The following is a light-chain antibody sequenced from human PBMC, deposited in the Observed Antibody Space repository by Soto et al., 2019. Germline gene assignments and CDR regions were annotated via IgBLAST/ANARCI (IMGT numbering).Light chain of an antibody. V-gene: IGKV1-12*01. CDR2: AAS. Sequence: FQMTQSPSTLSESVGDIVTITCRASQNIRSRLAWFQQKPGKAPQYLIQAASILQSGVPSRFSGSGSGTEFILTINNLQPEDFASYFCLQVYSFPRTFGLGTKVDIK. CDR1: QNIRSR. J-gene: IGKJ1*01. CDR3: LQVYSFPRT.